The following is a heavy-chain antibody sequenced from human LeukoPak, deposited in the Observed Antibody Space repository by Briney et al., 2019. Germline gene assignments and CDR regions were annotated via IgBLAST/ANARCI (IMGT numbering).Heavy chain of an antibody. J-gene: IGHJ4*02. CDR1: GFRFSGYV. D-gene: IGHD3-10*01. Sequence: GGSLRLSCVASGFRFSGYVMKWVRQAPGKGLEWVSTISMSSSYMYYADSVRGRFTISRDNARNSLFLQMTSLRAEDAAVYYCAREDYSSGNPTIDHWGQGTLVTVSS. CDR2: ISMSSSYM. CDR3: AREDYSSGNPTIDH. V-gene: IGHV3-21*01.